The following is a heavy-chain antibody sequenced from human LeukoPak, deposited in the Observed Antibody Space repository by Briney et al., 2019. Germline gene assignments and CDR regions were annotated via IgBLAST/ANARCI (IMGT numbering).Heavy chain of an antibody. CDR1: GFTFSSYA. V-gene: IGHV3-23*01. CDR2: ISGSGSST. J-gene: IGHJ4*02. CDR3: AKDPGTIHLWFPFDY. D-gene: IGHD5-18*01. Sequence: PGGSLRLSCAASGFTFSSYAMTWVRQAPGKGLEWVSVISGSGSSTYYADSVKGRFTISRDNSKNTLYLQMNSLRAEDTAVYYCAKDPGTIHLWFPFDYWGQGTLVTVSS.